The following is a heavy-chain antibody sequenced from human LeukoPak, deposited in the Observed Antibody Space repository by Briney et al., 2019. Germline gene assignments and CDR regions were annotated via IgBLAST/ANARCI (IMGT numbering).Heavy chain of an antibody. CDR2: ISSSSSTI. CDR3: ARTYYDFWSGYYSHEGNPFDY. Sequence: GGSLRLSCAASGFTFSGYSMNWVRQAPGKGLEWVSDISSSSSTIYYADSVKGRFTISRDNAKNSLYLEMDSLRAEDTAVYYCARTYYDFWSGYYSHEGNPFDYWGQGTLVTVSS. V-gene: IGHV3-48*01. J-gene: IGHJ4*02. CDR1: GFTFSGYS. D-gene: IGHD3-3*01.